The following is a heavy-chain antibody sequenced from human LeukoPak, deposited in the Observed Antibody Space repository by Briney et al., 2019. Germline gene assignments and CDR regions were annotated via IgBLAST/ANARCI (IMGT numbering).Heavy chain of an antibody. V-gene: IGHV1-46*01. D-gene: IGHD2/OR15-2a*01. J-gene: IGHJ4*02. Sequence: ASVKVSCKASGYTFTSYGISWVRQAPGQGLEWMGFINPYSGSTSYAQKFQGRVTMTRDTSTRTVYMELSSLRSEDTAMHFCARMSNSAGILDYWGQGTLVTVSS. CDR3: ARMSNSAGILDY. CDR1: GYTFTSYG. CDR2: INPYSGST.